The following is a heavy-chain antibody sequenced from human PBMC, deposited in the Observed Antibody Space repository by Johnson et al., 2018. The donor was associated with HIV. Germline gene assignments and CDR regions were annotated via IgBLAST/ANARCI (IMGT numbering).Heavy chain of an antibody. CDR1: GFTFRTFP. Sequence: VQLVESGGGVVQPGRSLRLSCAASGFTFRTFPMHWVRQAPGKGLEWVSAIGTAGDTYYPGPVKGRFTISRENAKNSLYLQMNSLRAGDTAVYYCAGGEDAFDIWGQGTMVTVSS. J-gene: IGHJ3*02. CDR2: IGTAGDT. V-gene: IGHV3-13*01. CDR3: AGGEDAFDI. D-gene: IGHD3-16*01.